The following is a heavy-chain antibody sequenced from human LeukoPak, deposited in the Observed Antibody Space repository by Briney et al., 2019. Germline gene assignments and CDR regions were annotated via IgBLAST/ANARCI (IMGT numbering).Heavy chain of an antibody. Sequence: PGGSLRLSCAASGFTFSSYDMHWVRHATGKGLEWVSAIGTAGDTYYPGSVKGRFTISRENAKNSLYLQMNSLRAGDTAMYYCARGSGWYEAFDIWGQGTMVTVSS. CDR1: GFTFSSYD. V-gene: IGHV3-13*01. D-gene: IGHD6-19*01. J-gene: IGHJ3*02. CDR2: IGTAGDT. CDR3: ARGSGWYEAFDI.